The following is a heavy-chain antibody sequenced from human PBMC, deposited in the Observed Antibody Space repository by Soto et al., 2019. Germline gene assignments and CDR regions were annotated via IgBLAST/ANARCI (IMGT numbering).Heavy chain of an antibody. D-gene: IGHD2-8*01. CDR2: IKYDGSAT. CDR1: RFTFNTFW. V-gene: IGHV3-7*05. J-gene: IGHJ1*01. Sequence: PGGSLRLSCAASRFTFNTFWMNWVRQGPGKGLEWVANIKYDGSATSYVDSVKGRFTISRDNAKNSLSLQMNSLRVEDTAVYYCLGFGGNSNYWGQGTQVTVSS. CDR3: LGFGGNSNY.